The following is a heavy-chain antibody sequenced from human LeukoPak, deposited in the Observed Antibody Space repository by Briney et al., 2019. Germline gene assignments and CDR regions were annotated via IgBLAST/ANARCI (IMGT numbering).Heavy chain of an antibody. CDR1: GFTFSDYY. CDR2: ISSSGSTI. J-gene: IGHJ5*02. CDR3: ARDSEQWLVNWFDP. V-gene: IGHV3-11*04. D-gene: IGHD6-19*01. Sequence: PGGSLRLSCAASGFTFSDYYMSWIRQAPGKGLEWVSYISSSGSTIYYADSVKGRFTISRDNAKNSLYLQMNSLRAEDTAVYYCARDSEQWLVNWFDPWGQGTLVTVSS.